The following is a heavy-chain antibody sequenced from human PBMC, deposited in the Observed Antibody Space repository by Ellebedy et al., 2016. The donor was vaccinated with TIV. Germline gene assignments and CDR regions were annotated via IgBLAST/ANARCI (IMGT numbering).Heavy chain of an antibody. CDR1: GFSFSNFW. J-gene: IGHJ4*02. CDR2: IKTDGSET. CDR3: ARGRGGSTGSDYFDY. D-gene: IGHD2-2*01. Sequence: GESLKISCAAWGFSFSNFWMSWVRQAPGKGLEWVSHIKTDGSETYYVDSVKGRFTISRDNSKNTLYLQMNSLRGEDTAVYYCARGRGGSTGSDYFDYWGQGTLVTVSS. V-gene: IGHV3-7*01.